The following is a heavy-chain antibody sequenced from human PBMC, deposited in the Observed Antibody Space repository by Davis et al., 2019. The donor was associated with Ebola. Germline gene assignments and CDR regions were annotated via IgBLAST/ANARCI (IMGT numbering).Heavy chain of an antibody. CDR2: ISSSGSTI. Sequence: PGGSLRLSCAASGFTFSDYYMSWIRQAPGKGLEWVSYISSSGSTIYYADSVKGRFTISRDNAKNSLYLQMNSLRAEDTAVYYCARDWGVVVPAARGFDYWGQATLVTVSS. J-gene: IGHJ4*02. CDR1: GFTFSDYY. CDR3: ARDWGVVVPAARGFDY. V-gene: IGHV3-11*01. D-gene: IGHD2-2*01.